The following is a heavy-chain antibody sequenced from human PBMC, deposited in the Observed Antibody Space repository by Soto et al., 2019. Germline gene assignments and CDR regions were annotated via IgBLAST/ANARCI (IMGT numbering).Heavy chain of an antibody. Sequence: GGSLRLSCAASGFTFSSYGMHWVRQAPGKGLEWVAVISYDGSNKYYADSVKGRFTISRDNSKNTLYLQMNSLRAEDTDVYYCAKDGLRFLEWLLRAEYFQHWGQGTLVTVSS. V-gene: IGHV3-30*18. CDR1: GFTFSSYG. D-gene: IGHD3-3*01. CDR2: ISYDGSNK. CDR3: AKDGLRFLEWLLRAEYFQH. J-gene: IGHJ1*01.